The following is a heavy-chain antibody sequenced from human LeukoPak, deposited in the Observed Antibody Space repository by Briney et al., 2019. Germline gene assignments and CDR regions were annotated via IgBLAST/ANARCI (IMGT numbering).Heavy chain of an antibody. D-gene: IGHD6-19*01. J-gene: IGHJ4*02. V-gene: IGHV3-53*01. CDR2: TYSGGST. CDR3: ARSVGAVAGTFDY. Sequence: GGSLRLSCAASGFTVSSNYMSWVRQAPGKGLEWVSVTYSGGSTYYADSVKGRFTISRDNSKNTLYLQMNSLRAEDTAVYYCARSVGAVAGTFDYWGQGTLVTVSS. CDR1: GFTVSSNY.